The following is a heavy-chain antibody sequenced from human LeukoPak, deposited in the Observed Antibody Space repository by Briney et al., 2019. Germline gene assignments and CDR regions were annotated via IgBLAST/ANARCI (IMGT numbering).Heavy chain of an antibody. CDR3: ARASDDSSGYYYYYYYMDV. CDR2: ISTDGSST. CDR1: GFTFNSYW. D-gene: IGHD3-22*01. V-gene: IGHV3-74*01. Sequence: GGSLRLSCATSGFTFNSYWMHWVRQAPGKGLAWVSYISTDGSSTYYADSVKGRFTISRDNAKNSLYLQMNSLRAEDTAVYYCARASDDSSGYYYYYYYMDVWGKGTTVTISS. J-gene: IGHJ6*03.